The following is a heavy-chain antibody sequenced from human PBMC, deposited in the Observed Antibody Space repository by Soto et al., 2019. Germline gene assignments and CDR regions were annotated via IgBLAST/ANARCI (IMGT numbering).Heavy chain of an antibody. V-gene: IGHV3-23*01. CDR3: AKVSTVTTHHAKTYNWFDP. Sequence: HPGGSLRLSCAASGFTFSSYAMSWVRQAPGKGLEWVSAISGSGGSTYYADSVKGRFTISRDNSKNTLYLQMNSLRAEDTAVYYCAKVSTVTTHHAKTYNWFDPWGQGTLVTVSS. D-gene: IGHD4-17*01. J-gene: IGHJ5*02. CDR2: ISGSGGST. CDR1: GFTFSSYA.